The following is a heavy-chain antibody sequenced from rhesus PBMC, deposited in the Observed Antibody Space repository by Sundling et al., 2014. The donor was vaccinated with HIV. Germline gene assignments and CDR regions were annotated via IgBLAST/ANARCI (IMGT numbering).Heavy chain of an antibody. CDR2: INSGGRGT. Sequence: EVHLVETGGGLVKSGGSLKLSCVASGFTFSAYGMSWVRQAPGKGLEWVSAINSGGRGTYYADSVKGRFTISRDNSKDTLSLQMNSLRPEDTAVYYCAKDLQAGTLTSWDGLDSWGQGVV. V-gene: IGHV3S42*01. J-gene: IGHJ6*01. CDR3: AKDLQAGTLTSWDGLDS. CDR1: GFTFSAYG. D-gene: IGHD5-24*01.